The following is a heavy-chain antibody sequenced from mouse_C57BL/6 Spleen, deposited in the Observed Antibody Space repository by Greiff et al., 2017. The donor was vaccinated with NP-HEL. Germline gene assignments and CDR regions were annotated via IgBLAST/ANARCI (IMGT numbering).Heavy chain of an antibody. CDR3: ARGGYGRGFDV. CDR1: GYTFTSYW. V-gene: IGHV1-55*01. J-gene: IGHJ1*03. D-gene: IGHD1-1*01. CDR2: FYPGSGST. Sequence: QVQLQQSGAELVKPGASVKMSCKASGYTFTSYWITWVKQRSGQGLEWIGDFYPGSGSTNYNEKFKSKATLTVDTSSNTAYMQLSSMTSEDSAVYYYARGGYGRGFDVWGTGTTVTVSS.